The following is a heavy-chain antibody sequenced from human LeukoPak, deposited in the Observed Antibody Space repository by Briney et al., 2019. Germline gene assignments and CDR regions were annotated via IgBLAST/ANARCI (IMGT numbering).Heavy chain of an antibody. D-gene: IGHD3-9*01. J-gene: IGHJ4*02. CDR1: GASMSDYY. V-gene: IGHV4-59*08. Sequence: SETLSLTCTGSGASMSDYYWSWIRQPPGKGLEWIGYIYYTGSTNYNPSLKSRVTMSVDTSKNQISLKLSSVTAADSAVYYCVRRVRYFGQNDYWGQGTLVTVSS. CDR2: IYYTGST. CDR3: VRRVRYFGQNDY.